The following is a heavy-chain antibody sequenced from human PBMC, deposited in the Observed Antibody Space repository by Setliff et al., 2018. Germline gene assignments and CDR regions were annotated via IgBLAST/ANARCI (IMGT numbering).Heavy chain of an antibody. CDR3: VRLYATSWYSSWFDP. Sequence: GGSLRLSCAASGFTFGSHWMHWVRQAPGKGLVWVSRIKDDGSITSYADSVKGRFTISRDNAQNTLYPQMNSLRVEDTAVYYCVRLYATSWYSSWFDPWGQGTLVTVSS. J-gene: IGHJ5*02. CDR1: GFTFGSHW. V-gene: IGHV3-74*01. D-gene: IGHD2-21*01. CDR2: IKDDGSIT.